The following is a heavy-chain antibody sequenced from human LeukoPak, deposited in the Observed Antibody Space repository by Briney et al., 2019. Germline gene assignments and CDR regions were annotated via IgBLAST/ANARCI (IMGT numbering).Heavy chain of an antibody. V-gene: IGHV4-4*02. Sequence: SETLSLTCAVSGGSISSSNWWSWVRQPPGKGLEWIGEIYHSGSTNYNPSLKSRVTMSVDTSKNQFSLKLSSVTAADTAVYYCVRDVGTSDAFDIWGQGTMVIVSS. CDR2: IYHSGST. D-gene: IGHD1-1*01. CDR3: VRDVGTSDAFDI. J-gene: IGHJ3*02. CDR1: GGSISSSNW.